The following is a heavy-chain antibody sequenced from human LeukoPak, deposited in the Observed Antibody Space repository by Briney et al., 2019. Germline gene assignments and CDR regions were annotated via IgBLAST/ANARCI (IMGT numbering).Heavy chain of an antibody. V-gene: IGHV4-59*01. CDR3: ARNTYFDY. J-gene: IGHJ4*02. Sequence: SETLSLTCTVSGGSISSYYWSWIRQPPGKGLEWIGYIYYSWNTNYNPSLKSRVTVSIDTSKNQFSLKLSSVTAADTAMYYCARNTYFDYWGQGTLVTVSS. CDR1: GGSISSYY. CDR2: IYYSWNT.